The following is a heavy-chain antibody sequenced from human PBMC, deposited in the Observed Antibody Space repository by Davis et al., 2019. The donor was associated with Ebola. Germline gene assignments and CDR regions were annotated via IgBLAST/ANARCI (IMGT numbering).Heavy chain of an antibody. V-gene: IGHV1-18*01. Sequence: ASVKVSCKASGYTFTNYAMNWVRQAPGQGLEWMGWISAYNGNTNYAQKLQGRVTMTTDTSTSTAYMELRSLRSDDTAVYYCAREAAAGTVGMDVWGKGTTVTVSS. CDR3: AREAAAGTVGMDV. CDR1: GYTFTNYA. J-gene: IGHJ6*04. CDR2: ISAYNGNT. D-gene: IGHD6-13*01.